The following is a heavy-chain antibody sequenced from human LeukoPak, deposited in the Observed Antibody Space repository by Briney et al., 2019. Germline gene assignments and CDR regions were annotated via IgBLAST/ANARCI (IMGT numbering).Heavy chain of an antibody. CDR1: GYTFTSYY. D-gene: IGHD6-6*01. J-gene: IGHJ4*02. CDR2: INPSGGST. V-gene: IGHV1-46*01. Sequence: ASVKVSCKASGYTFTSYYMHWVRQAPGQGLEWMGIINPSGGSTSYAQKFQGRVTMTRDMSTSTVYMELSSLRSEDTAVYYCASAAARWGFDYWGQGTLVTVSP. CDR3: ASAAARWGFDY.